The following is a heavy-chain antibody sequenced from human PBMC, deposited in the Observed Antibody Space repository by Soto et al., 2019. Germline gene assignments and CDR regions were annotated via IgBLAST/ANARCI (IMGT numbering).Heavy chain of an antibody. J-gene: IGHJ6*02. D-gene: IGHD1-26*01. CDR1: GFTFSSYG. V-gene: IGHV3-30*18. CDR2: ISYDGSNK. Sequence: QVQLVESGGGVVQPGRSLRLSCAASGFTFSSYGMHWVRQAPGKGLEWVAVISYDGSNKYYADSVKGRFTISRDNSKNTXXLQMNSLRAEDTAVYYCAKGMGELLSGYYYYGMDVWGQGTTVTVSS. CDR3: AKGMGELLSGYYYYGMDV.